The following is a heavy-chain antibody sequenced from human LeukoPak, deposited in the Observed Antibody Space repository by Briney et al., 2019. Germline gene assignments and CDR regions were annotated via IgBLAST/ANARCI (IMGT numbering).Heavy chain of an antibody. J-gene: IGHJ4*02. CDR1: GGSISSYY. D-gene: IGHD6-19*01. V-gene: IGHV4-59*12. CDR3: ARVRRSRKGYFDY. Sequence: SETLSLTCTVSGGSISSYYWSWIRQPPGKGLEWIGYIYYSGSTNYNPSLKSRVTISVDTSKNQFSLKLSSVTAADTAVYYCARVRRSRKGYFDYWGQGTLVTVSS. CDR2: IYYSGST.